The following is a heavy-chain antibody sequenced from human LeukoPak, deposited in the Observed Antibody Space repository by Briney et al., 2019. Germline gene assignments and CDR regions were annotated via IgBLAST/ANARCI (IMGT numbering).Heavy chain of an antibody. CDR2: SNPYSGDT. D-gene: IGHD5/OR15-5a*01. CDR1: GYTRTGYY. V-gene: IGHV1-2*02. J-gene: IGHJ4*02. Sequence: ASVKVSFKAAGYTRTGYYLHWVRQAPGQGLELICMSNPYSGDTNNSQKFLGRVTFITDTSISTAYLEVASDDTAVYYCARDLRGLYDYFDYWGQGTLVTVSS. CDR3: ARDLRGLYDYFDY.